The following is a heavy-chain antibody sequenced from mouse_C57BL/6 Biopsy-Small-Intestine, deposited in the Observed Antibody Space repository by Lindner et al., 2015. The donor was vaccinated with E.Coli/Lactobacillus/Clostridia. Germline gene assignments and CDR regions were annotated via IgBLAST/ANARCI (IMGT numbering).Heavy chain of an antibody. CDR2: ISSGSSTI. D-gene: IGHD1-1*01. V-gene: IGHV5-17*01. Sequence: VQLQESGGDLVKPGGSLKLSCAASGFTFSDYGMHWVRQAPEKGLEWVAYISSGSSTIYYADTVKGRFTISRDNAKNTLFLQMTSLRSEDTAMYYCARLLRPWYFDVWGTGTTVTVSS. CDR1: GFTFSDYG. J-gene: IGHJ1*03. CDR3: ARLLRPWYFDV.